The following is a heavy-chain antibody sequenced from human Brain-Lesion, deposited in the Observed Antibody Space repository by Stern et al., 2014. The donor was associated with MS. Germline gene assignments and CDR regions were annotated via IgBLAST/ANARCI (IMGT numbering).Heavy chain of an antibody. CDR2: IYYSGSS. D-gene: IGHD1-20*01. CDR1: DDSINSDIYY. Sequence: VQLEESGPGLVKHSQTLSLTCTVSDDSINSDIYYWSWIRQPPGKGLEWIGYIYYSGSSYYNPSLKSRVTMSLDTSKNQFSLRLGSVTAADTAVYYCARVTGDGFGHGYSSFYGLDVWGQGTTVTVSS. CDR3: ARVTGDGFGHGYSSFYGLDV. J-gene: IGHJ6*02. V-gene: IGHV4-30-4*01.